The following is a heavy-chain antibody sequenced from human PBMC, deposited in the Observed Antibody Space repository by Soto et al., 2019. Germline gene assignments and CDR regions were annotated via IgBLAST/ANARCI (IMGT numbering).Heavy chain of an antibody. CDR1: GFTFSIFA. CDR3: AKEVSLGSTVDLGY. J-gene: IGHJ4*02. CDR2: ISGSGGST. Sequence: PGGSLRLSCAAYGFTFSIFAMSWVRQSPGKGLEWVSTISGSGGSTYYADAVKGRFTISRDNSMGTLYLQMKSLRVEDTAIYYCAKEVSLGSTVDLGYWGQGALVTVSS. D-gene: IGHD7-27*01. V-gene: IGHV3-23*01.